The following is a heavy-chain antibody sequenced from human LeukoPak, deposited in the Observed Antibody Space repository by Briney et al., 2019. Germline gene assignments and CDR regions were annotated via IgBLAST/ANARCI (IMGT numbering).Heavy chain of an antibody. Sequence: GGSLRLSCAASGFTFSSYGMHWVRQAPGKGLEWVAFIRYDGSNKYYADSVKGRFTISRDNSKNTLYLQMNSLRAEDTAVYYCASNFGSGSPIDYWGQGTLVTVSS. J-gene: IGHJ4*02. CDR3: ASNFGSGSPIDY. V-gene: IGHV3-30*02. D-gene: IGHD3-10*01. CDR1: GFTFSSYG. CDR2: IRYDGSNK.